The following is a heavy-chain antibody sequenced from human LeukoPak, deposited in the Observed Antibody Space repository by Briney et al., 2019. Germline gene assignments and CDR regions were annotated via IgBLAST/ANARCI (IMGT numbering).Heavy chain of an antibody. CDR3: ARYYDILTGYLMPPDY. D-gene: IGHD3-9*01. Sequence: SETLSLTCAVSGGSISSSNWWSWVRQPPGKGLEWIGEIYHSGSTNYNPSLKSRVTISVDKSKNQFSLKLSSVTAADTAVYYCARYYDILTGYLMPPDYWGQGTLVTVSS. V-gene: IGHV4-4*02. J-gene: IGHJ4*02. CDR2: IYHSGST. CDR1: GGSISSSNW.